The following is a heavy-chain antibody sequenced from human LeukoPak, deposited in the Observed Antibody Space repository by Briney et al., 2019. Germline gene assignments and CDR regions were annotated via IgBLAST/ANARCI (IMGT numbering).Heavy chain of an antibody. D-gene: IGHD1-26*01. CDR3: ARVGATSWYYYYYYMDV. Sequence: GASVKVSCKASGYTFPSYGSSWVRQAPGQGLEWMGCISAYNGNKNYAQKLQGRVTMTTDTSTSTAYMELRSLRSDDTAVYYCARVGATSWYYYYYYMDVWGKGTTVTVSS. CDR2: ISAYNGNK. J-gene: IGHJ6*03. CDR1: GYTFPSYG. V-gene: IGHV1-18*01.